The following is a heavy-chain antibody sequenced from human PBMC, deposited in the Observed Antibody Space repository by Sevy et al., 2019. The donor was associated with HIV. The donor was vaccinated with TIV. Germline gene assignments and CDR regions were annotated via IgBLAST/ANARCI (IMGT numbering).Heavy chain of an antibody. CDR2: INLDGSEK. CDR1: GFTFSNYW. V-gene: IGHV3-7*01. J-gene: IGHJ4*02. CDR3: ARIEWLYFDY. D-gene: IGHD5-12*01. Sequence: GGCLSLSCAASGFTFSNYWMSWVRQAPGKGLEWVANINLDGSEKYYVDSVKGRFTISRDNAKNSVYLQMNSLRAEDTAVYYCARIEWLYFDYWGQGNLVTVSS.